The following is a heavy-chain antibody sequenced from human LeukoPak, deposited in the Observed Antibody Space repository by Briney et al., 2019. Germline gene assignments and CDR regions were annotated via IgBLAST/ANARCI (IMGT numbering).Heavy chain of an antibody. D-gene: IGHD1-26*01. CDR2: IKSDGSST. CDR1: GFTFSSYW. CDR3: ASGGATPPEKFDY. Sequence: GGSLRLSCAASGFTFSSYWMHWVRQAPGKGLVWVSRIKSDGSSTDYADSVKGRFTISRDNAKNTLYLQMNSLRAEDTAVHYGASGGATPPEKFDYWGQGTLVTVSS. V-gene: IGHV3-74*01. J-gene: IGHJ4*02.